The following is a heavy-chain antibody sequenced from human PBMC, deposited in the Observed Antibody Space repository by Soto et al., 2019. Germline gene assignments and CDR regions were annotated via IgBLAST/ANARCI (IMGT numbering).Heavy chain of an antibody. D-gene: IGHD3-9*01. CDR2: IKQDGSVT. V-gene: IGHV3-7*01. CDR3: GRDDWSGPD. CDR1: GFTFSDSW. Sequence: EVQLVESRGGLVQPGGSLILSCAAYGFTFSDSWMSWVRQAPGKGLEWVANIKQDGSVTFYVNSVEGRFTISRDNAKNSVYLQMNSLSAEDTAVYYGGRDDWSGPDWGQGTLVTVSS. J-gene: IGHJ4*02.